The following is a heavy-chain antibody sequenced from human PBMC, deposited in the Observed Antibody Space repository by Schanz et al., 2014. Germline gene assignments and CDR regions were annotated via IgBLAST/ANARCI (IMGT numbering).Heavy chain of an antibody. CDR1: GITFSSHS. D-gene: IGHD3-10*01. CDR2: IGVDGTTT. J-gene: IGHJ4*02. V-gene: IGHV3-23*04. CDR3: AKYRGYYRVSGSYRELEY. Sequence: EVQLVESGGGLVQPGGSLRLSCAASGITFSSHSFNWVRQAPGKGLEWVSVIGVDGTTTYYADSVKGRFTISRDNSKTTVYLQMNSLRPEDTAVYYCAKYRGYYRVSGSYRELEYWGQGTLVTVSS.